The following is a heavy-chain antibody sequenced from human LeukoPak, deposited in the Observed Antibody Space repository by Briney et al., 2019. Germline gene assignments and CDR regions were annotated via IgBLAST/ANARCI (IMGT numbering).Heavy chain of an antibody. J-gene: IGHJ3*02. V-gene: IGHV4-59*01. CDR3: ARPYSSGWRGAFDI. CDR2: IYYSGST. D-gene: IGHD6-25*01. CDR1: GGSISSYY. Sequence: PSGTLSLTCTVSGGSISSYYWSWIRQPPDKGLEWIGNIYYSGSTNYNPSLKSRVTISVDTSKNQFSLRLSSVIAADTAVYHCARPYSSGWRGAFDIWGQGTMVTVSS.